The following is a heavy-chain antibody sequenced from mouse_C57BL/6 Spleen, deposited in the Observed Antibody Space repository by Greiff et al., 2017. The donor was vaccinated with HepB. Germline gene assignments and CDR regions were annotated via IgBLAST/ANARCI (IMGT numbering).Heavy chain of an antibody. D-gene: IGHD1-1*01. Sequence: VKLMESGAELARPGASVKLSCKASGYTFTSYGISWVKQRTGQGLEWIGEIYPRSGNTYYNEKFKGKATLTADKSSSTAYMELRSLTSEDSAVYFCARSFGYYGSSYEAMDYWGQGTSVTVSS. CDR2: IYPRSGNT. CDR3: ARSFGYYGSSYEAMDY. J-gene: IGHJ4*01. CDR1: GYTFTSYG. V-gene: IGHV1-81*01.